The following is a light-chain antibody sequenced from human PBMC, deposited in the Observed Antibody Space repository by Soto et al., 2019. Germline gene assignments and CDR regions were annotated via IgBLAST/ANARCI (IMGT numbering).Light chain of an antibody. CDR3: QQYNNWPPYT. CDR1: QSVTNN. J-gene: IGKJ2*01. V-gene: IGKV3D-15*01. Sequence: PGERATLSCRASQSVTNNYLDWFQQKPGQAPRLLIYDASIRADGIPARFSGSGSGTEFTLTISSLQSEDFAVYYCQQYNNWPPYTFGQGTKVDIK. CDR2: DAS.